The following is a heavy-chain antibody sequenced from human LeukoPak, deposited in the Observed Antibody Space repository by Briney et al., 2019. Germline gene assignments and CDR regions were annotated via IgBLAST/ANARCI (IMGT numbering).Heavy chain of an antibody. Sequence: PSETLSLTCTVSGYSISSGYYWSWIRQPPGKGLEWIGEINHSGSTNYNPSLKSRVTISVDTSKNQFSLKLSSVTAADTAVYYCARARAVGYFDYWGQGTLVTVSS. CDR3: ARARAVGYFDY. D-gene: IGHD1-26*01. V-gene: IGHV4-38-2*02. J-gene: IGHJ4*02. CDR1: GYSISSGYY. CDR2: INHSGST.